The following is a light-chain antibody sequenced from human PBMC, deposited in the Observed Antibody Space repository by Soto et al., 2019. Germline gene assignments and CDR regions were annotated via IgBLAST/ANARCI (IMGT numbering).Light chain of an antibody. CDR3: QQYDNPLFT. V-gene: IGKV1-33*01. Sequence: DIQMTQSPSSLSASVGDRVTITCRASQSISSYLNWYQQKPGKAPKLLIYDASNLETGVPSRFSGSGSGTDFTFTISSLQPEDIAIYYCQQYDNPLFTFGPGTKVDIK. J-gene: IGKJ3*01. CDR2: DAS. CDR1: QSISSY.